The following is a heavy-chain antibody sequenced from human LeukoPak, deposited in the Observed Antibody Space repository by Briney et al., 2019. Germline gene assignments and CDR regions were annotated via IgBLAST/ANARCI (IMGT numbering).Heavy chain of an antibody. V-gene: IGHV1-8*03. J-gene: IGHJ4*02. D-gene: IGHD6-13*01. Sequence: ASVKVFCKASGYTFTSYAMNWVRQAPGQGLEWMGWMNPNSGNTRYAQKFQGRVTITRNTSISTAYMELSSLRSEDTAVYYCARGSGYSRFDYWGQGTLVTVSS. CDR3: ARGSGYSRFDY. CDR2: MNPNSGNT. CDR1: GYTFTSYA.